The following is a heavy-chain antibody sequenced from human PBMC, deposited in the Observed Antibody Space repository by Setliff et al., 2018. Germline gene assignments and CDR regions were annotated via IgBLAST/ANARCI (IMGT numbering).Heavy chain of an antibody. CDR2: IYHTGST. D-gene: IGHD2-21*02. J-gene: IGHJ4*02. V-gene: IGHV4-59*12. Sequence: PSETLSLTCTVSGGSISSYYWSWIRQPPGKGLEWIGYIYHTGSTIYNPSLKSRVTMSVDTSKNQFSLKLSSVAAADTAVYYCARGFDVCGGGACYTDGPYYFDYWGLGTLVTVSS. CDR1: GGSISSYY. CDR3: ARGFDVCGGGACYTDGPYYFDY.